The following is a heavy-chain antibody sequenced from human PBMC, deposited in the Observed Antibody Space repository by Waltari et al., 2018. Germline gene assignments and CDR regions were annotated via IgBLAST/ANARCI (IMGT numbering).Heavy chain of an antibody. CDR3: AKDSAGNSGSSDY. D-gene: IGHD6-6*01. V-gene: IGHV3-30*18. CDR1: GFTLTTYG. Sequence: QVRLVESGGGVVQPGRSLRLSWADSGFTLTTYGMHWVRQAPGKGLEWVSVFSYDGSNKDYADSVRGRFTISRDISTNTLYLQMNSLRAEDTAVYYCAKDSAGNSGSSDYWGQGTLVIVSS. J-gene: IGHJ4*02. CDR2: FSYDGSNK.